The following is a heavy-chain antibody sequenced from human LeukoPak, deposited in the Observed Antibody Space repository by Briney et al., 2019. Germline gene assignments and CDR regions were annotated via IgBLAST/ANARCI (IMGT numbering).Heavy chain of an antibody. CDR3: ARSGTPGDIVVVPAAMGFDY. D-gene: IGHD2-2*01. J-gene: IGHJ4*02. Sequence: GESLKISCKGSGYSFTSYWIGWVRQMPGKGLEWMGIIYPGDSDTRYSPSFQGQVTIPADKSISTAYLQWSSLKASDTAMYYCARSGTPGDIVVVPAAMGFDYWGQGTLVTVSS. CDR1: GYSFTSYW. V-gene: IGHV5-51*01. CDR2: IYPGDSDT.